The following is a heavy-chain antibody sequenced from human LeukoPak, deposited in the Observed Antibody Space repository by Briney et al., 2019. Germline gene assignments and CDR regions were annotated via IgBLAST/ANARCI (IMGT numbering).Heavy chain of an antibody. D-gene: IGHD6-13*01. CDR1: GGSFSGYY. J-gene: IGHJ2*01. CDR2: INHSGST. Sequence: SETLSLTCAVYGGSFSGYYWSWIRQPPGKGLEWMGEINHSGSTNYNPSLKSRVTISVDTSKNQFSLKLSSVTAADTAVYYCARSRGYSSSWAEFDLWGRGTLVTVSS. CDR3: ARSRGYSSSWAEFDL. V-gene: IGHV4-34*01.